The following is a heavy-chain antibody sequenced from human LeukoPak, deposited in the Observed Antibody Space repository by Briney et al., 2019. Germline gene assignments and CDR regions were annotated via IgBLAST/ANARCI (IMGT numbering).Heavy chain of an antibody. CDR2: INPNGGDT. D-gene: IGHD2-2*01. V-gene: IGHV1-2*06. CDR3: VRVGFTTSWSNFDY. CDR1: GYNFPAYF. J-gene: IGHJ4*02. Sequence: GASVKVSCKAAGYNFPAYFMHWVRQAPGQGLEWMGRINPNGGDTNYAQKFQGRVTMASDTSISTAYMELNSLMSDDTAVYYCVRVGFTTSWSNFDYWGQGTLVTASS.